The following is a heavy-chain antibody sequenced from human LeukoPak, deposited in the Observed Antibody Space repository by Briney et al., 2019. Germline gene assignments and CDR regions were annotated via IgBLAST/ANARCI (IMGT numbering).Heavy chain of an antibody. V-gene: IGHV3-7*01. CDR1: GFTFSSYW. Sequence: GGSLRLSCAVSGFTFSSYWMSWVRQAPGKGLEWVANIKQDGSEKYYVDSVKGRFTISRDNAKNSLYLQMNSLRAEDTAVYYCARMRPHDAFDIWGQGTMVTVSS. J-gene: IGHJ3*02. CDR2: IKQDGSEK. CDR3: ARMRPHDAFDI.